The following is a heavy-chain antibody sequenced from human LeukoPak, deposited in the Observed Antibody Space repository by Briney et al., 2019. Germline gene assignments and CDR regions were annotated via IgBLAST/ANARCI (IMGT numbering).Heavy chain of an antibody. J-gene: IGHJ3*02. CDR1: GGSISSYY. V-gene: IGHV4-59*01. Sequence: SETLSLTCTVSGGSISSYYWSWIRQPPGKGLEWVGYIYYSGSTNYNPSLKRRVTISVDTSKNQFSLKLSSVTAADTAVYYCARYARADAFDIWGQGTMVTVS. CDR3: ARYARADAFDI. CDR2: IYYSGST.